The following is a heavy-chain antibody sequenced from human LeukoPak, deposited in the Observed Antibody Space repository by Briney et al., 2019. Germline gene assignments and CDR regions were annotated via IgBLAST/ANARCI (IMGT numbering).Heavy chain of an antibody. CDR1: GYSISSGYY. CDR2: IYNSGST. CDR3: ARAYSSSWYYNWFDP. D-gene: IGHD6-13*01. Sequence: SSETLSLTCTVSGYSISSGYYWGWIRQPPGKGLEWIGSIYNSGSTYYNPSLKSRVTISVDTSKNQFSLKLRSVTAADTAMYYCARAYSSSWYYNWFDPWGQGTLVTVSS. V-gene: IGHV4-38-2*02. J-gene: IGHJ5*02.